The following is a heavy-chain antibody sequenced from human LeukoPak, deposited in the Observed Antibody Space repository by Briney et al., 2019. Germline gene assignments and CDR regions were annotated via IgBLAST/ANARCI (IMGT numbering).Heavy chain of an antibody. V-gene: IGHV3-23*01. CDR1: GFTFSSYA. Sequence: RPGGSLRLSCAASGFTFSSYAMSWVRQAPGKGLEWVSAITGSGGTTYYADSVKGRFTMSRDNSKNTLYLQMSSLRAEDTAVFCAKSTGGVVAPTSLIDPWGQGTLVTVSS. D-gene: IGHD2-15*01. J-gene: IGHJ5*02. CDR2: ITGSGGTT. CDR3: AKSTGGVVAPTSLIDP.